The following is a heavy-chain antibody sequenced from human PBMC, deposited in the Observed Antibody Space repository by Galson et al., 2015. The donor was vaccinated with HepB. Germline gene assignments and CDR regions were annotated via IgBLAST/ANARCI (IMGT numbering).Heavy chain of an antibody. CDR3: VSPRGAGAGDYQNWYFDL. CDR2: ISYTGSYI. Sequence: SLRLPCAASGFSFNNFPMHWVRQAPGKGLEWVAVISYTGSYIAYADFGRGRFGISRDNSKNALDLQKNSLRVEDTALYYCVSPRGAGAGDYQNWYFDLWGRGTLVTVSS. CDR1: GFSFNNFP. V-gene: IGHV3-30*09. J-gene: IGHJ2*01. D-gene: IGHD4-17*01.